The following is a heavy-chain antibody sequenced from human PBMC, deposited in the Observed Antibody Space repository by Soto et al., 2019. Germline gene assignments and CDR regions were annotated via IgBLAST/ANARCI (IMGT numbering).Heavy chain of an antibody. CDR2: ISYDGSNK. CDR3: ARRTLYYYAMDV. CDR1: GFTFSSYA. Sequence: QAQLVESGGGVVQPGRSLRLSCAASGFTFSSYAMHWVRQAPGKGLEWVTVISYDGSNKYYADSVKGRFTISRDNSKNTVHLQMNSLRAEDTAVYYCARRTLYYYAMDVWGQGTTVTVSS. D-gene: IGHD1-7*01. J-gene: IGHJ6*02. V-gene: IGHV3-30-3*01.